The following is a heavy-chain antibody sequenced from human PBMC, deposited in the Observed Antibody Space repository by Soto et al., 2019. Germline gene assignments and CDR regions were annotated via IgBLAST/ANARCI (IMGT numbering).Heavy chain of an antibody. CDR1: GGSISSGGYS. V-gene: IGHV4-30-2*01. CDR2: IYHSGST. CDR3: AKGDSSHGAAIYSFYYGMDV. Sequence: SETLSLTCAVPGGSISSGGYSWSWIRQPPGKGLEWIGYIYHSGSTYYNPSLKSRVTISVDRSKNQFSLKLSSVTAADTAVYYCAKGDSSHGAAIYSFYYGMDVWGQGTTVTVSS. J-gene: IGHJ6*02. D-gene: IGHD2-2*01.